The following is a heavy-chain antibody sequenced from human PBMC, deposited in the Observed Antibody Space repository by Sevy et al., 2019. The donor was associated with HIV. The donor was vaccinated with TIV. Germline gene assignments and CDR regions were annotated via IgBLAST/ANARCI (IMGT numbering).Heavy chain of an antibody. D-gene: IGHD4-17*01. CDR1: GFTFSSYA. Sequence: GGSLRLSCAASGFTFSSYAMSWVRQAPGKGLEWVSAISGSGGSTYYADSVKGRFTISRDNSKNTLYPQMNSLRAEDTAVYYCAKDMYGGKHYYYYGMDVWGQGTTVTVSS. CDR3: AKDMYGGKHYYYYGMDV. J-gene: IGHJ6*02. V-gene: IGHV3-23*01. CDR2: ISGSGGST.